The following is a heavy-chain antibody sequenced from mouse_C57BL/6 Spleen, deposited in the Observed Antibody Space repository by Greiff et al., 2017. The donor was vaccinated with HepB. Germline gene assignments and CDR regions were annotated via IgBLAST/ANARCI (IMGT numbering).Heavy chain of an antibody. J-gene: IGHJ4*01. CDR1: GYTFTSYW. D-gene: IGHD1-1*02. Sequence: QVQLQQPGAELVKPGASVKLSCKASGYTFTSYWMHWVKQRPGQGLEWIGMIHPNSGSTNYNEKFKSKATLTVDKSSSTAYMQLSSLTSEDSAFYYCARKGLHYGAMDDWGQGTSVTVSS. V-gene: IGHV1-64*01. CDR2: IHPNSGST. CDR3: ARKGLHYGAMDD.